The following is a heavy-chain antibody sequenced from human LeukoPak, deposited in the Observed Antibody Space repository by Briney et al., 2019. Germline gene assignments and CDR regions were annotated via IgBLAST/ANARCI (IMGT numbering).Heavy chain of an antibody. CDR3: VRREGYSSSPLGS. Sequence: PAETLSLTCTVSGGSIYNYWTWIRQPPGKGLEWIGYIFPSGSIHYNPSVRSRVTMSLDTSKNQFSFNLTSVTAADTAVYYCVRREGYSSSPLGSWGQGTLVTVSS. CDR1: GGSIYNY. J-gene: IGHJ5*02. D-gene: IGHD2-15*01. CDR2: IFPSGSI. V-gene: IGHV4-4*08.